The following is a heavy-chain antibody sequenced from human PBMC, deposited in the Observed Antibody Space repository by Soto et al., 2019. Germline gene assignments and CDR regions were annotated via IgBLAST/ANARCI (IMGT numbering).Heavy chain of an antibody. Sequence: GGSLRLSCAASGFTFSSYAMSWVRQAPGKGLEWVSAISGSGGSTYYADSVKGRFTISRDNSKNTLYLQMNSLRAEDTAVYYCAKDSPELRFLEWLSGTNWFDPWGQGTLVTVSS. J-gene: IGHJ5*02. CDR1: GFTFSSYA. CDR2: ISGSGGST. D-gene: IGHD3-3*01. CDR3: AKDSPELRFLEWLSGTNWFDP. V-gene: IGHV3-23*01.